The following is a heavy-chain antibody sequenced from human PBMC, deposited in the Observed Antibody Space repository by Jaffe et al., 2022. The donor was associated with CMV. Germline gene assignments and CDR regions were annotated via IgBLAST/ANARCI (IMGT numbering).Heavy chain of an antibody. V-gene: IGHV3-13*01. J-gene: IGHJ6*02. CDR1: GFTFSSYD. Sequence: EVQLVESGGGLVQPGGSLRLSCAASGFTFSSYDMHWVRQATGKGLEWVSAIGTAGDTYYPGSVKGRFTISRENAKNSLYLQMNSLRAGDTAVYYCAREVRSWTGSGMDVWGQGTTVTVSS. CDR2: IGTAGDT. CDR3: AREVRSWTGSGMDV. D-gene: IGHD2-15*01.